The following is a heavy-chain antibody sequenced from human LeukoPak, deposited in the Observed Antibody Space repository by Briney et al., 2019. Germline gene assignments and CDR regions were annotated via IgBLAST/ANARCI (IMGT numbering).Heavy chain of an antibody. Sequence: QPGGSLRLSCAASGFTFSNYWMYWVRQAPGKGLVWVSRINTDGSSTNYADSLKGRFTISRDDAKNTLYLQMNSLRAEDTAVYYCTKGSLGAFDIWGQGTMVTVSS. V-gene: IGHV3-74*01. J-gene: IGHJ3*02. CDR1: GFTFSNYW. CDR3: TKGSLGAFDI. D-gene: IGHD1-26*01. CDR2: INTDGSST.